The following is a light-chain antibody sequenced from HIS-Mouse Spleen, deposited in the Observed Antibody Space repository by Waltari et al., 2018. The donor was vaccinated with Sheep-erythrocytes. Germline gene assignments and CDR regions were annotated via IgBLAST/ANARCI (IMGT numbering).Light chain of an antibody. CDR2: QDS. V-gene: IGLV3-1*01. CDR1: KLGDKY. CDR3: QAWDSSIYV. J-gene: IGLJ1*01. Sequence: SYELTQPPSVSVSPGQTASITCSGDKLGDKYACWYQQKPGQSPVLVIYQDSKRPSGLPARFSGSNSGNTATLTISGTQAMDEADYYCQAWDSSIYVFGTGTKVTVL.